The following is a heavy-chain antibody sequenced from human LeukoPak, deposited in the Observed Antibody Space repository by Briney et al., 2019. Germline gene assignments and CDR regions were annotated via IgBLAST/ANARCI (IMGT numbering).Heavy chain of an antibody. V-gene: IGHV1-24*01. J-gene: IGHJ2*01. CDR3: ATRIVGATSPERYFDL. CDR1: GYTLTELS. CDR2: FDPEDGET. Sequence: ASVKVSCKVSGYTLTELSMHWVRQAPGKGLEWMGGFDPEDGETIYAQKFQGRVTMTEDTSTDTAYMELSSLRSEDTAVYYCATRIVGATSPERYFDLWGRGTLVTVSS. D-gene: IGHD1-26*01.